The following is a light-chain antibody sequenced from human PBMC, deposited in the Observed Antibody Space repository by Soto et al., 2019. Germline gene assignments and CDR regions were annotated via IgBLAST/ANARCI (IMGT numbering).Light chain of an antibody. Sequence: PVDSVNITCRASQSVTSNLAWYRQRPGQAPRLLIYDTFRRATGVTARFSGSGSGTEFTLTISSLQYEDFAFYYCEKGNTWQWTFGNGHKV. CDR1: QSVTSN. CDR3: EKGNTWQWT. V-gene: IGKV3-15*01. J-gene: IGKJ1*01. CDR2: DTF.